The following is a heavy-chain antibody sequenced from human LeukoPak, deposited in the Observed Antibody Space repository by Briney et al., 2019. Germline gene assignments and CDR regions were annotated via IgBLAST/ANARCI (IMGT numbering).Heavy chain of an antibody. J-gene: IGHJ4*02. V-gene: IGHV1-18*01. CDR2: ISAHNGKT. CDR1: GYTFTSYG. D-gene: IGHD4-11*01. CDR3: ARAGTTLLLDY. Sequence: EAPVKVSCKASGYTFTSYGIIWVRQAPGQGLQWMGWISAHNGKTNYAQNLQGRVTMTTDTSTNTVYLELRSLTSDDTAVYYCARAGTTLLLDYWGQGTLVTVSS.